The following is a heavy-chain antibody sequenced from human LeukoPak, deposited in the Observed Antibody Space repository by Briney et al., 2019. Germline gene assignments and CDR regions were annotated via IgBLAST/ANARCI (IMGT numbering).Heavy chain of an antibody. CDR1: GYTFTGYY. CDR3: ARDLNRFGVYSSGFRKDDY. Sequence: ASVKVSCKASGYTFTGYYMHWVRQAPGQGLEWMGWINPNSGGTNYAQKFQGRVTMTRDTSISTAYMELSRLRSDGTAVYYCARDLNRFGVYSSGFRKDDYWGQGTLVTVSS. J-gene: IGHJ4*02. V-gene: IGHV1-2*02. CDR2: INPNSGGT. D-gene: IGHD6-19*01.